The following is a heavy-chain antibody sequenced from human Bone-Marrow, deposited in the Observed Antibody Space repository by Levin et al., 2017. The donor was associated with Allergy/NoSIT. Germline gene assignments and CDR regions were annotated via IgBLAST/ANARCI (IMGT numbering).Heavy chain of an antibody. CDR3: AGWHDAFDI. CDR2: IWYDGSNK. CDR1: GFTFSSYG. Sequence: SCAASGFTFSSYGMHWVRQAPGKGLEWVAVIWYDGSNKYYADSVKGRFTISRDNSKNTLYLQMNSLRAEDTAVYYCAGWHDAFDIWGQGTMVTVSS. J-gene: IGHJ3*02. V-gene: IGHV3-33*01.